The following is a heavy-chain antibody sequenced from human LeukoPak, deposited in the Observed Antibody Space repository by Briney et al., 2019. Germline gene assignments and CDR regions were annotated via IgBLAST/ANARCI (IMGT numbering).Heavy chain of an antibody. Sequence: NTSETLSLTCAVYGGSFSGYYWSWIRQPPGKGLEWIGEINHSGSTNYNPSLKSRVTISVDTSKNQFSLKLSSVTAVDTAVYYCARWGHFDTSGYFVVDYWGQGTLVTVSS. CDR2: INHSGST. J-gene: IGHJ4*02. D-gene: IGHD3-22*01. V-gene: IGHV4-34*01. CDR1: GGSFSGYY. CDR3: ARWGHFDTSGYFVVDY.